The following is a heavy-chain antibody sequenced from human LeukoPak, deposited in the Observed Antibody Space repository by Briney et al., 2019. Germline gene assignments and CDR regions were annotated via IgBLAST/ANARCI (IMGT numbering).Heavy chain of an antibody. CDR1: GFTFGDYA. Sequence: GGSLRLSCTASGFTFGDYAMSWFRQAPGKGLEWVGFIRSKAYGGTTEYAASVKGRFTISRHDSKSIAYLQMNSLKTEDTAVYYCTRDKHELLWFGESGGADYWGQGTLVTVSS. D-gene: IGHD3-10*01. CDR2: IRSKAYGGTT. J-gene: IGHJ4*02. CDR3: TRDKHELLWFGESGGADY. V-gene: IGHV3-49*03.